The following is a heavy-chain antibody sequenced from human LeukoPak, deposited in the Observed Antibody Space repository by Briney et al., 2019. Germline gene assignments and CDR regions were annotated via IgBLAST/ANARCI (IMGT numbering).Heavy chain of an antibody. V-gene: IGHV3-30*02. D-gene: IGHD3-10*01. CDR1: GFTFSSYG. Sequence: GGSLRLSCAASGFTFSSYGMHWVRQAPGKGLEWVAFIRYDGSNKYYADSVKGRFTISRDNSENTLYLQMNSLRAEDTAVYYCAKDATMVRGVADFIDYWGQGTLVTVSS. CDR3: AKDATMVRGVADFIDY. CDR2: IRYDGSNK. J-gene: IGHJ4*02.